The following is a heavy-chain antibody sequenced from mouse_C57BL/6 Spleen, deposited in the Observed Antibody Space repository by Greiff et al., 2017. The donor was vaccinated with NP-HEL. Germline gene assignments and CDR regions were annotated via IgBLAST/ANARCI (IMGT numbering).Heavy chain of an antibody. V-gene: IGHV1-61*01. CDR1: GYTFTSYW. Sequence: QVQLQQPGAELVRPGSSVKLSCKASGYTFTSYWMDWVKQRPGQGLEWIGNIYPSDSETHYNQKFKDKATLTVDKSSSTAYMQLSSLTSEDSAVYYCARFTMVTTRYWYFDVWGTGTTVTVSS. CDR3: ARFTMVTTRYWYFDV. CDR2: IYPSDSET. D-gene: IGHD2-1*01. J-gene: IGHJ1*03.